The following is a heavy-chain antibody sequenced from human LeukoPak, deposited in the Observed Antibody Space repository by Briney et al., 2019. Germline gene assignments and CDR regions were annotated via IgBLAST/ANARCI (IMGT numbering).Heavy chain of an antibody. CDR2: IHYNGGT. V-gene: IGHV4-59*08. CDR3: ARGTAAASGSFDY. Sequence: SETLSLTCTVSGGSISSYYWTWIRQPPGKGLELIGYIHYNGGTNYNPSLKSRVTLSVDTSKNQSSLKLSSVTAADTAVYFCARGTAAASGSFDYWGQGTRVTVSS. CDR1: GGSISSYY. J-gene: IGHJ4*02. D-gene: IGHD1-14*01.